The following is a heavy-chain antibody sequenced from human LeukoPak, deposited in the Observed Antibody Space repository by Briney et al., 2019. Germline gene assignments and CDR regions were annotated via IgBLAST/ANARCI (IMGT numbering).Heavy chain of an antibody. CDR1: GYTFTMYY. J-gene: IGHJ6*03. D-gene: IGHD3-16*01. CDR3: AREQRGGLSGSLGVLFASYYTYYYMDV. V-gene: IGHV1-46*01. CDR2: INPGDGAT. Sequence: ASVKVSCKASGYTFTMYYIHWVRQAPGQGLEWMGMINPGDGATTYAQRFQGRVTMTRDMSTTTVYMDLRSLRSEDTAVDFCAREQRGGLSGSLGVLFASYYTYYYMDVWGRGTTVTVSS.